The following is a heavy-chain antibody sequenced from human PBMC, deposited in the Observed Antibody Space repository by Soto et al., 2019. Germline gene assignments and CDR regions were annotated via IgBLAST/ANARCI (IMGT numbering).Heavy chain of an antibody. V-gene: IGHV4-31*03. J-gene: IGHJ2*01. CDR2: IYHSGST. CDR1: GGSINIGGFY. D-gene: IGHD5-18*01. CDR3: ASRGFSSGGGYFDL. Sequence: QVQLQESGPGLVKPSQTLSLTCTVSGGSINIGGFYWSWVRQHPGKGLEWIGYIYHSGSTYYNPSLKSRVTISEETSKNQFSLKLSSVTAADTAVYYCASRGFSSGGGYFDLWGRGTLVTVSS.